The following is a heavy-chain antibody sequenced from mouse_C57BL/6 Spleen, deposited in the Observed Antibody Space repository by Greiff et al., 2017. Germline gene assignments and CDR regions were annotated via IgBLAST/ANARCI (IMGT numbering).Heavy chain of an antibody. J-gene: IGHJ4*01. CDR1: GYTFTSYW. D-gene: IGHD2-5*01. CDR2: IDPSDSYT. CDR3: AREGRNYRAMDY. V-gene: IGHV1-59*01. Sequence: VQLQQPGAELVRPGTSVKLSCKASGYTFTSYWMHWVKQRPGQGLEWIGVIDPSDSYTNYNQKFKGKATLTVDTSSSTAYMQLSSLTAEDSAVSYCAREGRNYRAMDYWGKGTSVTVSS.